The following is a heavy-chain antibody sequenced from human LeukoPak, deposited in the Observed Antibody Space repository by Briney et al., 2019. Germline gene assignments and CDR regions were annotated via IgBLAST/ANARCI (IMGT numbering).Heavy chain of an antibody. D-gene: IGHD3-10*01. CDR3: ARGDYFGSGTSFIDAFDI. V-gene: IGHV3-7*01. CDR2: IKQYGSEK. Sequence: GGSLRLSCAASGFTFSNYWMSWVRQAPGQGLEWVANIKQYGSEKYYVDSVKGRFTISRDNAKNSLYLQMNSLRAEDTAVYYCARGDYFGSGTSFIDAFDIWGQGTMVTVS. CDR1: GFTFSNYW. J-gene: IGHJ3*02.